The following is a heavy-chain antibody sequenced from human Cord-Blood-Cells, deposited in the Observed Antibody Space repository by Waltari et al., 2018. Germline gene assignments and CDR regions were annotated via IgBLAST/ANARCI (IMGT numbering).Heavy chain of an antibody. CDR3: AYSSGWYYFDY. CDR1: GGSFSGYY. Sequence: QVQLQPWGAGLWKPSETLSLTCAVYGGSFSGYYWTWIRQPPGKGLEWIGEINHSGNPNYNPSLKSRVTISVDTSKNQFSLKLSSVTAADTAVYYCAYSSGWYYFDYWGQGTLVTVSS. J-gene: IGHJ4*02. CDR2: INHSGNP. V-gene: IGHV4-34*01. D-gene: IGHD6-19*01.